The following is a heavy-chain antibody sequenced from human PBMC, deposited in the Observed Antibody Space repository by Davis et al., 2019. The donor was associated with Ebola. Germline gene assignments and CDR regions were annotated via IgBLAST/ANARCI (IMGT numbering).Heavy chain of an antibody. V-gene: IGHV1-18*01. J-gene: IGHJ4*02. CDR3: ARGSGVGSSWPRNDY. CDR2: ISAYNGNT. D-gene: IGHD6-13*01. CDR1: GYTFTSYG. Sequence: ASVKVSCKASGYTFTSYGISWVRQAPGQGLEWMGWISAYNGNTNYAQKLQGRVTMTTDTSTSTAYMELRSLRSDDTAVYYCARGSGVGSSWPRNDYWGQGTLVTVSS.